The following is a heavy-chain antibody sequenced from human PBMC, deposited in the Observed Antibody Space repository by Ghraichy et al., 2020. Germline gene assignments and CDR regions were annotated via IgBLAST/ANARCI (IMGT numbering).Heavy chain of an antibody. CDR2: INHSGST. D-gene: IGHD3-3*01. Sequence: SETLSLTCAVYGGSFSGYYWSWIRPPPGKGLEWIGEINHSGSTNYNPSLKSRVTISVDTSKNQFSLKLSSVTAADTAVYYCARGYYDFWSGYYTTRPTRWFDPWGQGTLVTVSS. V-gene: IGHV4-34*01. CDR1: GGSFSGYY. CDR3: ARGYYDFWSGYYTTRPTRWFDP. J-gene: IGHJ5*02.